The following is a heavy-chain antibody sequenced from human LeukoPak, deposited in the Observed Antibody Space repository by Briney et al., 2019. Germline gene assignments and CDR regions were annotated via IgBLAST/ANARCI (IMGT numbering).Heavy chain of an antibody. J-gene: IGHJ4*02. CDR1: GGSVSSTTYY. Sequence: SETLSLTCTVSGGSVSSTTYYWSWIRQPPGKGLEWIASINYSGSTYYNPSLKSRVTISVDTSENQFSLKLSSVTTADTAVYYCARYVVYGSGKYYFDYWGQGTLVTVSS. CDR2: INYSGST. D-gene: IGHD3-10*01. CDR3: ARYVVYGSGKYYFDY. V-gene: IGHV4-39*01.